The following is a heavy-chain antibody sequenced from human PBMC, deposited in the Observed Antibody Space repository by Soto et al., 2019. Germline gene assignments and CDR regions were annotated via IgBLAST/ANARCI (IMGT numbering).Heavy chain of an antibody. D-gene: IGHD6-19*01. V-gene: IGHV4-59*08. Sequence: QVQLQESGPGLVKPSETLSLTCTVSGGSISSYYWSWIRQPPGKGLECIGYIYYSGSTNYNPSLKSRVTISVDTSKTQFSLKLSSVTAADTAVYYCAGNWAGYSSGWDEIDYWGQGTLVTVSS. CDR2: IYYSGST. CDR1: GGSISSYY. CDR3: AGNWAGYSSGWDEIDY. J-gene: IGHJ4*02.